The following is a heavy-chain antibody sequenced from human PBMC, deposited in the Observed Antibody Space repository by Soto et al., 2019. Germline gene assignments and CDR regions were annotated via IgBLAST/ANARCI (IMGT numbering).Heavy chain of an antibody. CDR2: ISGSGGST. J-gene: IGHJ4*02. CDR1: GFTFSSYA. Sequence: GGSLRLSCAASGFTFSSYAMSWVRQAPGKGLEWVSAISGSGGSTYYADSVKGRFTISRDNSKNTLYLQMNSLRAEDTAVYYCATEGKLTVTSFGLFYWGQGTLVTVSS. CDR3: ATEGKLTVTSFGLFY. V-gene: IGHV3-23*01. D-gene: IGHD4-17*01.